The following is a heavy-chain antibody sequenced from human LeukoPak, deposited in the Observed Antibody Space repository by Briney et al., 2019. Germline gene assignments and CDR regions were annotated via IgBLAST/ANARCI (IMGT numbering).Heavy chain of an antibody. V-gene: IGHV4-59*01. J-gene: IGHJ4*02. CDR2: FYSSGST. Sequence: SETLSLTCTVSGGSIRSYYWSWIRQFPGKGLEWIGYFYSSGSTNYNPSLKSRVTISVDTSKNQFSLKLSSVTAADTAMYYCARYDNLVATGREAFDYWGQGTLVTVSS. D-gene: IGHD1-1*01. CDR3: ARYDNLVATGREAFDY. CDR1: GGSIRSYY.